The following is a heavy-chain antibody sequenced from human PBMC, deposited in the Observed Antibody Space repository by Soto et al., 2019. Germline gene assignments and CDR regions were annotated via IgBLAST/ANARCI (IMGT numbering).Heavy chain of an antibody. V-gene: IGHV3-13*04. J-gene: IGHJ4*02. D-gene: IGHD3-10*01. Sequence: EVQLVESGGALVQPGGSLRLSCAASGFTLSNYDMHWVRQATGKGLEWVSAIGPAGDTYYPGSVKGRFTISTENAKNSSYLQSNSLRAVDTAVYYCASARGADFDYWGQGTRVTVSS. CDR2: IGPAGDT. CDR3: ASARGADFDY. CDR1: GFTLSNYD.